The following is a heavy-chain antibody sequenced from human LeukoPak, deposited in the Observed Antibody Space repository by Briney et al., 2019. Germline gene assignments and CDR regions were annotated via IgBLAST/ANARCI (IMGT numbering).Heavy chain of an antibody. J-gene: IGHJ3*01. D-gene: IGHD3-3*01. CDR1: GFTFDDYG. Sequence: PGGSLRLSCAASGFTFDDYGMSWVRQAPGKGLEWVSGINWNGGSTGYADSVKGRFTISRDNAKNSLYLQMNSLRAEDTALYYCARERGKYYDFWSGPWGAFDVWGLGTMVTVSS. CDR2: INWNGGST. CDR3: ARERGKYYDFWSGPWGAFDV. V-gene: IGHV3-20*04.